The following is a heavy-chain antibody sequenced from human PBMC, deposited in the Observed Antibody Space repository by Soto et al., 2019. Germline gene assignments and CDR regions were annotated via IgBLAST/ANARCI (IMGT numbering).Heavy chain of an antibody. D-gene: IGHD6-13*01. J-gene: IGHJ4*02. CDR3: AISWYSSSWYIGDY. V-gene: IGHV6-1*01. CDR2: TYYRSKWYN. Sequence: SQTLSLTCAISGDSVSSNSAAWNWIRQSPSRGLEWLGRTYYRSKWYNDYAVSVKSRITINPDTSKNQFSLHLNSVTPEDTSVYYCAISWYSSSWYIGDYWGQGTLVTVSS. CDR1: GDSVSSNSAA.